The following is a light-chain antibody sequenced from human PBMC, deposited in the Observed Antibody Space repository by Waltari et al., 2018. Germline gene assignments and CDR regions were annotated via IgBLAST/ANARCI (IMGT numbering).Light chain of an antibody. CDR3: SSYKATSSFYV. CDR1: RSHAGGYNY. CDR2: AVS. J-gene: IGLJ1*01. V-gene: IGLV2-14*01. Sequence: QSALTQPASVSGSPGQSITISSTGTRSHAGGYNYVSWYQQHPGKAPKLMIYAVSKRPSGVSTRFSGSKSGNTASLTISGLQIEDEADYYCSSYKATSSFYVFAAATKVTVL.